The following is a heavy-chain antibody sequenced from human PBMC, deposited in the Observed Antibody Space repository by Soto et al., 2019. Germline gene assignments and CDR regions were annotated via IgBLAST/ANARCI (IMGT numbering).Heavy chain of an antibody. CDR1: GYTFSSYA. J-gene: IGHJ4*02. CDR3: ARDTGDGTFDF. CDR2: INAGYGNT. D-gene: IGHD7-27*01. Sequence: QVHLVQSGAEVRKPWASVKVSCKASGYTFSSYAMHWVRQAPGQRLEWMGWINAGYGNTKSSQKFQDRVTISRYTSASTAYMELTSLRSEDTAVYYCARDTGDGTFDFWGQGTLVTVSS. V-gene: IGHV1-3*01.